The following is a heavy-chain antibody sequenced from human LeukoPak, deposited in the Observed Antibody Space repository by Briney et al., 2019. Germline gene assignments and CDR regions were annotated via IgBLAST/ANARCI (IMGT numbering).Heavy chain of an antibody. D-gene: IGHD5-18*01. Sequence: PGGSLRLSCAASGFTFSSYGMHWVRQAPGKGLEWVAFIRYDGSNKYYADSVKGRFTISRDNSKNTLYLQMNSLRAEDTAVYYCASSRGYSYGFLGWYFDLWGRGTLVTVSS. CDR2: IRYDGSNK. CDR1: GFTFSSYG. V-gene: IGHV3-30*02. J-gene: IGHJ2*01. CDR3: ASSRGYSYGFLGWYFDL.